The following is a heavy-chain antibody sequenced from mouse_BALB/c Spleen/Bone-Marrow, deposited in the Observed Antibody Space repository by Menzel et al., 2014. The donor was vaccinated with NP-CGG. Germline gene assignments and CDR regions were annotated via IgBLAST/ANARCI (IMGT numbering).Heavy chain of an antibody. J-gene: IGHJ2*01. V-gene: IGHV5-6-5*01. D-gene: IGHD1-2*01. CDR1: GFTFSSYA. Sequence: EVQRVESGGGLVEPGGSLKLSCAASGFTFSSYAMSWVRQTPEKRLEWVASIISGGSTYYPDSVKGRFTISRDNARNILYLQMSSLRSGDTAMYYCARGGYYYFDSWGQGTTLTVSS. CDR3: ARGGYYYFDS. CDR2: IISGGST.